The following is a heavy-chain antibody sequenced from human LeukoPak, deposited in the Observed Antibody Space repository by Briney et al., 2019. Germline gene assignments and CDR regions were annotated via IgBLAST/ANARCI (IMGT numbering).Heavy chain of an antibody. J-gene: IGHJ5*02. CDR1: GGSISSYY. V-gene: IGHV4-59*01. D-gene: IGHD2-15*01. CDR2: IYYSGST. Sequence: PSETLSLTCTVSGGSISSYYWSWLRQPPGKGLEWIGYIYYSGSTNYNPSLKSRVTISVDTSKNQFSLKLSSVTAADTAVYYCARGTTHKGKNWFDPWGQGTLVTVSS. CDR3: ARGTTHKGKNWFDP.